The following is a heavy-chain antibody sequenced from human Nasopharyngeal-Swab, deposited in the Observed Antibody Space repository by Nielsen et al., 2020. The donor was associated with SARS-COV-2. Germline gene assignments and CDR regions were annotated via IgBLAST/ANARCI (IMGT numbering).Heavy chain of an antibody. CDR2: NYYSGST. V-gene: IGHV4-30-4*01. D-gene: IGHD4-17*01. J-gene: IGHJ4*02. Sequence: SETLSLTCAVSGGSIGSGGYYWRWIRQPPGKGLEWIGYNYYSGSTYYNPSLKSRVTISVDTSTNQFSLKLSSVTAADTAVYYCARVTTVTSWYFDYWGRGTLVTVSS. CDR3: ARVTTVTSWYFDY. CDR1: GGSIGSGGYY.